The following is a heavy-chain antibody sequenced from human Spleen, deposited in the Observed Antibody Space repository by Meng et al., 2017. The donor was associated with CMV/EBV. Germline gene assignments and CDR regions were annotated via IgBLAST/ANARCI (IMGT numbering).Heavy chain of an antibody. V-gene: IGHV4-39*07. Sequence: SETLSLTCTVSGGSISSSSYYWGWIRQPPGKGLEWIGSIYYSGSTYYNPSLKSRVTISVDTSKNQFSLKLTSVTAADTAVYYCARDNDSSGLDTWGQGTMVTVSS. CDR3: ARDNDSSGLDT. J-gene: IGHJ3*02. D-gene: IGHD3-22*01. CDR1: GGSISSSSYY. CDR2: IYYSGST.